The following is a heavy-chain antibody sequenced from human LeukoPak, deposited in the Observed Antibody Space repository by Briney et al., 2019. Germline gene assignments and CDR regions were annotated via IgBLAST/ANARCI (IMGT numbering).Heavy chain of an antibody. CDR1: GGSISSSNW. CDR3: AREFDSSGYYSLYYYYGMDV. Sequence: PSGTLSLTCAVSGGSISSSNWWSWVRQPPGKGLEWIGEIYHSGSTNYNPSLKSRVTISVDKSKNQFSLKLCSVTAADTAVYYCAREFDSSGYYSLYYYYGMDVWGQGTTVTVSS. CDR2: IYHSGST. V-gene: IGHV4-4*02. J-gene: IGHJ6*02. D-gene: IGHD3-22*01.